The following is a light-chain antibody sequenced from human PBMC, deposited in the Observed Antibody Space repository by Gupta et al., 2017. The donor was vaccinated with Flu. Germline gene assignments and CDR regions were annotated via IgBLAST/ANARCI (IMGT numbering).Light chain of an antibody. CDR2: QDG. V-gene: IGLV3-1*01. CDR3: QAWDSNTAKGV. J-gene: IGLJ3*02. CDR1: KLGNKF. Sequence: GQTANITCSGDKLGNKFAYWYQQKPGQYPVWVSYQDGDRPSGIPERFSGANSGNTAALTISGTQAMDEADDDCQAWDSNTAKGVFGGGTKLTVL.